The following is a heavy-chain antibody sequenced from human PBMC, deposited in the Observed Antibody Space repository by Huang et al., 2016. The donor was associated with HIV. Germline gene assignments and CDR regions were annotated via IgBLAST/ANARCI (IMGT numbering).Heavy chain of an antibody. CDR2: VYDSGTT. CDR3: VRDQGRLAVGGIDNWFDP. V-gene: IGHV4-59*02. D-gene: IGHD6-19*01. Sequence: QVRLQESGPGLVKPSETLSLSCTVSGDSVSSHYWGWIRPPPGKGLEWIGTVYDSGTTKYNPRLKSRITISGDTSKNGFSLNITSVSAADTAMYLCVRDQGRLAVGGIDNWFDPWGQGALVTVSS. J-gene: IGHJ5*02. CDR1: GDSVSSHY.